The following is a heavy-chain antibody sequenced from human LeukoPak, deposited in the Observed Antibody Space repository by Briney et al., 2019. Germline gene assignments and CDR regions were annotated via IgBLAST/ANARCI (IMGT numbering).Heavy chain of an antibody. CDR3: ARPRWFGESNFFDY. J-gene: IGHJ4*02. CDR2: FYYVGIT. D-gene: IGHD3-10*01. V-gene: IGHV4-39*01. Sequence: SETLSLTCTASGGSINSSSYYWGWVRQPPGKGLEWIGSFYYVGITYYNPSLKSRVTISVDTSKNQFSLRLSSVTAADTATYYCARPRWFGESNFFDYWGQGILVTVSS. CDR1: GGSINSSSYY.